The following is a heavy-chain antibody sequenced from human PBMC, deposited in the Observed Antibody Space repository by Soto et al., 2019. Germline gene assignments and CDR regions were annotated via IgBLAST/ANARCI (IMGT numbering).Heavy chain of an antibody. CDR2: NIPIQNKA. J-gene: IGHJ6*03. Sequence: QVQLVQSGAELKKSGSSVTVSCEASGGSFMSYSFTWVRQAPGRGLEWMGRNIPIQNKANYALKFQDRVTTTADSSTSTVYMDWGGYNPEETAWYYWPKGFFFVGHAYMVFW. D-gene: IGHD3-3*01. CDR3: PKGFFFVGHAYMVF. CDR1: GGSFMSYS. V-gene: IGHV1-69*02.